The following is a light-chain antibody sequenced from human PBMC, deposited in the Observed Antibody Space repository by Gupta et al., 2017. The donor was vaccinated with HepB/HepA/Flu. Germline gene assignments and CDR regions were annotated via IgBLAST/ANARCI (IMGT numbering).Light chain of an antibody. V-gene: IGLV2-11*01. CDR2: DVN. Sequence: QSALPQPRSVAGSPGQAVTVLRTGPSSDVGAYNHVSWYQHHPGKAPKILIYDVNQWPSGAPDRFSGSKSGNTASLTISGLQAEDEADYYCCSYAGPYTYVFGTGTKVTVL. CDR1: SSDVGAYNH. CDR3: CSYAGPYTYV. J-gene: IGLJ1*01.